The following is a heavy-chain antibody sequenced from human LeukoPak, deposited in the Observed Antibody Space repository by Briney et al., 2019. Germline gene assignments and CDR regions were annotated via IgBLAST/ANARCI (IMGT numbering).Heavy chain of an antibody. V-gene: IGHV1-2*02. D-gene: IGHD2-15*01. CDR3: AKEADIVSFDL. CDR1: GYTFTCNH. CDR2: IDPKSGDT. Sequence: ASVKVSCKASGYTFTCNHVHWVRQAPGQGLEWMGWIDPKSGDTMYAQKFQDRATMTSDTSINTAYIELSGLRSDDTAFYFCAKEADIVSFDLWGRGTLVTVSS. J-gene: IGHJ2*01.